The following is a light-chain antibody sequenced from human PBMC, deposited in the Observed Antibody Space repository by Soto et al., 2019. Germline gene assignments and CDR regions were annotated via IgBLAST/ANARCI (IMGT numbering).Light chain of an antibody. Sequence: QSALTQPPSASGSPGQSVTISCTGTSSDVGGYNYVSWYQQHPGKAPKLIIYEVSKRPSGVPDRFSGSKSGNTASLTVSGLQAEDEADYYCSSHAVSNNYVLGTGTKVTVL. J-gene: IGLJ1*01. CDR2: EVS. V-gene: IGLV2-8*01. CDR1: SSDVGGYNY. CDR3: SSHAVSNNYV.